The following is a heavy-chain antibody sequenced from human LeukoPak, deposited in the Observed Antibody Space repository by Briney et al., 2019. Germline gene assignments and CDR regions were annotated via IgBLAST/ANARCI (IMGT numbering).Heavy chain of an antibody. Sequence: GGSLRLSCAASGITVSSDYMTWVRQAPGKGLEWVSLIYNNGNTYYADSVRGRFTISRDNSMNSLYLQMNSLRAEDTAMYYCTRGIGRSWSLDNWGQGTLVTVSS. V-gene: IGHV3-53*01. CDR3: TRGIGRSWSLDN. D-gene: IGHD3-10*01. CDR2: IYNNGNT. J-gene: IGHJ4*02. CDR1: GITVSSDY.